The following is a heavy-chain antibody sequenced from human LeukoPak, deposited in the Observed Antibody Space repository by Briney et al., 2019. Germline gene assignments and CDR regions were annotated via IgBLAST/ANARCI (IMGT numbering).Heavy chain of an antibody. Sequence: SGTSLRLSCAASGFTFTSYALHWVRQAPGKGLDWLSDISYDGTDKNYADSVRGRFTISRDNSKNTLYLQINSLRAEDTAIYYCARGTFYYGDNYNTRAFGQPFDSWGQGTLVTVS. CDR1: GFTFTSYA. CDR3: ARGTFYYGDNYNTRAFGQPFDS. D-gene: IGHD4/OR15-4a*01. V-gene: IGHV3-30*04. J-gene: IGHJ4*02. CDR2: ISYDGTDK.